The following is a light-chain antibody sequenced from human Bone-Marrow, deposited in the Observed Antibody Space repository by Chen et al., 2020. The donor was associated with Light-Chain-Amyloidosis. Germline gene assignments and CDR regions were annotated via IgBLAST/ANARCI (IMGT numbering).Light chain of an antibody. Sequence: EIVLTQSPGTLSLSTGERATLSCRASHSVSSNYLAWYQQIPGQAPRLLIYGASSRDTGIPDRFSGSGSETDFTLTISRLEPEDFAVYYCQQYGSSRGTFGGGTKVEIK. CDR3: QQYGSSRGT. V-gene: IGKV3-20*01. CDR1: HSVSSNY. J-gene: IGKJ4*01. CDR2: GAS.